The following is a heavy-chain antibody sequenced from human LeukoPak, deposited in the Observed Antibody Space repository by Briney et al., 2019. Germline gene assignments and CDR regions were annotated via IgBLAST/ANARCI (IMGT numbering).Heavy chain of an antibody. J-gene: IGHJ4*02. CDR2: IIPIFATA. CDR1: GGTFSSYA. D-gene: IGHD5-12*01. Sequence: ASVKVSCKASGGTFSSYAISWVRQAPGQGLEWMGGIIPIFATANYAQKFQGRVTITADESTSTAYMELSSLRSEDTAVYYCARDPRYSGYDAEPTGFDYWGQGTLVTVSS. V-gene: IGHV1-69*13. CDR3: ARDPRYSGYDAEPTGFDY.